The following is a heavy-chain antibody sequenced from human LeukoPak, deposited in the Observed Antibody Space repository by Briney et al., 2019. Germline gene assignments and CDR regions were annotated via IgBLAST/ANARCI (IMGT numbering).Heavy chain of an antibody. Sequence: GGSLRLPCAASGFTFSWYWLHWVRQAPGKGLVWVARIKRDGSTRYADSVKDRFTISRDNAKNTVSLQMNSLRAEDTGVYYCARAPSEIGGYYPEYFRHWGQGTLVTVSP. CDR3: ARAPSEIGGYYPEYFRH. CDR2: IKRDGST. J-gene: IGHJ1*01. D-gene: IGHD3-22*01. V-gene: IGHV3-74*01. CDR1: GFTFSWYW.